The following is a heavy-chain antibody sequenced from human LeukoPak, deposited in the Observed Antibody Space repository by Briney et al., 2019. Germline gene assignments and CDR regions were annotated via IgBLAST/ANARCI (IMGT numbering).Heavy chain of an antibody. D-gene: IGHD4-17*01. CDR2: IYPGDSDT. CDR3: ARHHDYGDYGCFDY. J-gene: IGHJ4*02. CDR1: GYSFTSYW. V-gene: IGHV5-51*01. Sequence: GESLKISFKGSGYSFTSYWIGWVRQMPGKGLEWMGIIYPGDSDTRYSPSFQGQVTSSADKSIRTAYLQWSSLKASDTAVYYCARHHDYGDYGCFDYWGQGTLVTVSS.